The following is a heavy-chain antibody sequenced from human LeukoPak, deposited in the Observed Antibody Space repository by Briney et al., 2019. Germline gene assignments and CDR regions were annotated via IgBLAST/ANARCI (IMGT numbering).Heavy chain of an antibody. D-gene: IGHD1-1*01. CDR1: GFTFSSYT. V-gene: IGHV3-21*01. CDR3: ARGADNYYYYRYMDV. CDR2: ISTSSIYM. J-gene: IGHJ6*03. Sequence: GGSLRLSCAVSGFTFSSYTMNWVRQAPGKGLEWVASISTSSIYMYYADSVKGRFTVSRDNAKNSLYLRIDSLSAEDTALYYCARGADNYYYYRYMDVWGKGTTVTVSS.